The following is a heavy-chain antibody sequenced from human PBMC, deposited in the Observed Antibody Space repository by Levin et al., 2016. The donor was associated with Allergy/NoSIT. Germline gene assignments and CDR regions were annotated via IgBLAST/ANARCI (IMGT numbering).Heavy chain of an antibody. J-gene: IGHJ4*02. CDR1: GERVSSNSGS. V-gene: IGHV6-1*01. D-gene: IGHD3-10*01. Sequence: SETLSLTCAISGERVSSNSGSWNWIRRSPSRGLEWLGRTYYRSKWYNEYAISVKGRITINPDTSKNQFSLQLNSVTPEDTAVYYCSRGYGATSGEYYFDDWGQGILVTVSS. CDR3: SRGYGATSGEYYFDD. CDR2: TYYRSKWYN.